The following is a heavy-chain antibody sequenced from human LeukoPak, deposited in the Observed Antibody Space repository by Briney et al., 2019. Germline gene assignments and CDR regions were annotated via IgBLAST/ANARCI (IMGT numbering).Heavy chain of an antibody. CDR2: IRTKAYGGTT. J-gene: IGHJ4*02. D-gene: IGHD3-22*01. CDR3: TGTYYDSSGYLFDY. Sequence: PGGSLGLSCTASGFTSGFTFGDYAMSWVRQAPGKGLEWEGFIRTKAYGGTTEYAASVKGRFTISRDGSKSIAYLQMNSPKTEDTAVYYCTGTYYDSSGYLFDYWGQGTLVTVSS. V-gene: IGHV3-49*04. CDR1: GFTSGFTFGDYA.